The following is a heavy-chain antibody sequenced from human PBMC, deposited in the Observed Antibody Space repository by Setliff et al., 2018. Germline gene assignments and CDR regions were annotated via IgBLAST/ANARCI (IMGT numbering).Heavy chain of an antibody. D-gene: IGHD3-10*01. CDR2: INHSGST. CDR3: ARDEDYYGSGSYYN. J-gene: IGHJ4*02. CDR1: GGSFSTYY. V-gene: IGHV4-34*01. Sequence: LSLTCAVYGGSFSTYYWIWIRRPPGKGLEWIGEINHSGSTNYNPSLKSRVTISVDTSKNQFSLKLSSVTAADTAVYYCARDEDYYGSGSYYNWGQGTLVTVSS.